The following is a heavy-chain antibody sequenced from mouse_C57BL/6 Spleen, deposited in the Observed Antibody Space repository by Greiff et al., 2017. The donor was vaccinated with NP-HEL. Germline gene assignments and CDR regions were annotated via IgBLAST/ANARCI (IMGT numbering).Heavy chain of an antibody. Sequence: EVQVVESEGGLVQPGSSMKLSCTASGFTFSDYYMAWVRQVPEKGLEWVANINYDGSSTYYLDSLKSRFIISRDNAKNILYLQMSSLKSEDTATYYCARGGITTVVFDYWGQGTTLTVSS. CDR3: ARGGITTVVFDY. D-gene: IGHD1-1*01. J-gene: IGHJ2*01. CDR2: INYDGSST. V-gene: IGHV5-16*01. CDR1: GFTFSDYY.